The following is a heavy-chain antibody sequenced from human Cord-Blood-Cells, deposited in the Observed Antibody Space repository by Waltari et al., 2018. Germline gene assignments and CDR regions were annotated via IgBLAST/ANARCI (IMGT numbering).Heavy chain of an antibody. D-gene: IGHD6-6*01. Sequence: EVQLVESGGGLVKPGGALRLSCAASGFTFSSYSMNWVRQAPGKGLEWVSSISSSSSYIYYADSVKGRFTISRDNAKNSRYLQMNSLRAEDTAVYYFAVIPSIAARDAFDIWGQGTMVTVSS. V-gene: IGHV3-21*01. CDR1: GFTFSSYS. CDR3: AVIPSIAARDAFDI. CDR2: ISSSSSYI. J-gene: IGHJ3*02.